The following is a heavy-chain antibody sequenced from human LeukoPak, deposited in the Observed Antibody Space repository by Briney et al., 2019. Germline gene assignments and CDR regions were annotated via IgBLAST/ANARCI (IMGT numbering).Heavy chain of an antibody. J-gene: IGHJ4*02. CDR3: ARGYYDFWSGYYTGGYFDY. CDR1: GFTFSDYY. CDR2: ISSSGSTI. V-gene: IGHV3-11*04. Sequence: PGGSLRLSCAASGFTFSDYYMSWIRQAPGKGQEWVSYISSSGSTIYYADSVKGRFTISRDNAKNSLYLQMNSLRAEDTAVYYCARGYYDFWSGYYTGGYFDYWGQGTLVTVSS. D-gene: IGHD3-3*01.